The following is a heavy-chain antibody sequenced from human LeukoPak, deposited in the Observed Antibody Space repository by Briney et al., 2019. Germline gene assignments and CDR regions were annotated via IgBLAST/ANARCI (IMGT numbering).Heavy chain of an antibody. D-gene: IGHD2-2*01. Sequence: ASVKASCKASGYTFTGYYMHWVRQAPGQGLEWMGWINPNSGGTNYAQKFQGRVTMTRDTSISTAYMELSRLRSDDTAVYYCARVKKVVVVPAAALDYWGQGTLVTVSS. CDR1: GYTFTGYY. CDR3: ARVKKVVVVPAAALDY. J-gene: IGHJ4*02. CDR2: INPNSGGT. V-gene: IGHV1-2*02.